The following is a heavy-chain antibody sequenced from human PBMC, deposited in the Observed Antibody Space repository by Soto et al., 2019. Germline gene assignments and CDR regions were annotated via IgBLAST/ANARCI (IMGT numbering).Heavy chain of an antibody. J-gene: IGHJ4*02. CDR1: GVSISSGGYY. V-gene: IGHV4-31*03. CDR3: ARVPGYDYFDY. CDR2: IYYSGST. D-gene: IGHD5-12*01. Sequence: PSETLSLTCTFSGVSISSGGYYWSWIRQHPGKGLEWIGYIYYSGSTYYNPSLKSRVTISVDTSKNQFSLKLSSVTAADTAVYYCARVPGYDYFDYWGQGTLVTVSS.